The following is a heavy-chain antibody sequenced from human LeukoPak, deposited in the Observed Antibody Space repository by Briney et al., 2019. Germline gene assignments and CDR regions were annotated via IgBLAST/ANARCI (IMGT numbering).Heavy chain of an antibody. Sequence: ETLSLTCAVSGGSISSGGYSWSWIRQTPGKGLEWVSVISYSGSSTYYADSVKGRFTISRDNSNNTLYLQMNSLRAEDTALYHCAKERSLNGGNSDGYFDHWGQGTLVTVSS. CDR1: GGSISSGGYS. V-gene: IGHV3-23*01. J-gene: IGHJ4*02. CDR3: AKERSLNGGNSDGYFDH. D-gene: IGHD4-23*01. CDR2: ISYSGSST.